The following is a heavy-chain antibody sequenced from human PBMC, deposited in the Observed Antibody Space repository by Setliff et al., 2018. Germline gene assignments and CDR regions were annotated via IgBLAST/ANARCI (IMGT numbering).Heavy chain of an antibody. V-gene: IGHV3-7*03. D-gene: IGHD3-22*01. J-gene: IGHJ3*02. CDR2: IKGDGSEE. Sequence: GGSLRLSCAASAFTFKNYWMSWVRQAPGKGLEWVANIKGDGSEEFYLDSVKGRFTISRDNAKNSLYLQMNSLRAEDTAVYYCARDRISRYYDSGAHAFDIWGQGTMVTVSS. CDR1: AFTFKNYW. CDR3: ARDRISRYYDSGAHAFDI.